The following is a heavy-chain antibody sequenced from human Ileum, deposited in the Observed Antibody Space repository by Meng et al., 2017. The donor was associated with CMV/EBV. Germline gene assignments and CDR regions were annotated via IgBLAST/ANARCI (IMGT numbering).Heavy chain of an antibody. CDR2: NTHSGRA. Sequence: HVPSPQCGAERLKSAGTLSLTGAVFGGSFTDYYWTSFRQSLGKWLEWIGENTHSGRAYSISSLTGLATISVDMSKYQFSLKLPSVTAADTAIYYCARGLASGWPDYWGQGTLVTVSS. D-gene: IGHD3-10*01. CDR1: GGSFTDYY. V-gene: IGHV4-34*01. J-gene: IGHJ4*02. CDR3: ARGLASGWPDY.